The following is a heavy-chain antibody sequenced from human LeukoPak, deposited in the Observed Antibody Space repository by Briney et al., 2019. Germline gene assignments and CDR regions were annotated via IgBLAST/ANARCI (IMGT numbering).Heavy chain of an antibody. Sequence: SETLSLTCTVSGGSISSSSYYWSWIRQPAGKGLEWIGRIYTSGSTNYNPSLKSRVTMSVDTSKNQFSLKLSSVTAADTAVYYCARDQGSSWYQDAFDIWGQGTMVTVSP. V-gene: IGHV4-61*02. J-gene: IGHJ3*02. CDR3: ARDQGSSWYQDAFDI. CDR2: IYTSGST. D-gene: IGHD6-13*01. CDR1: GGSISSSSYY.